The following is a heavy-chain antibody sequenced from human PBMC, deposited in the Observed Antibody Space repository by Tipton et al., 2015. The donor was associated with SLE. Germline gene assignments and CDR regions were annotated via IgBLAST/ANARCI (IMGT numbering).Heavy chain of an antibody. Sequence: SLRLSCVASGFTFSNYPMHWVRQAPGQALQYVSSISDDGGRTYYANSVKGRFIISRDNSKNTLYLQMGSLRPEDMAVYYCARVVITEYYSYYMDVWGKGTTVTVSS. J-gene: IGHJ6*03. CDR3: ARVVITEYYSYYMDV. CDR2: ISDDGGRT. CDR1: GFTFSNYP. V-gene: IGHV3-64*01. D-gene: IGHD2-21*01.